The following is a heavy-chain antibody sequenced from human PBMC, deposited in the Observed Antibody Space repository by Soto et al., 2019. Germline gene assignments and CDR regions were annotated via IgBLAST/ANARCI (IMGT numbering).Heavy chain of an antibody. V-gene: IGHV4-61*01. CDR3: ARDQVVRGVINGFVQ. CDR1: GGSVSSGSYY. J-gene: IGHJ5*02. Sequence: SETLSLTCTVSGGSVSSGSYYWSWIRQPPGKGLEWIGYIYYSGSTNYNPSLKSRVTISVDTSKNQFSLKLSSVTAADTAVYYCARDQVVRGVINGFVQWGQATMGTGSS. CDR2: IYYSGST. D-gene: IGHD3-10*01.